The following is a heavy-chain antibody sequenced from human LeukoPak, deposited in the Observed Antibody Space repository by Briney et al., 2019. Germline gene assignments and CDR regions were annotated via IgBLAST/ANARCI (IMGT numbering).Heavy chain of an antibody. D-gene: IGHD3-10*01. Sequence: GGSLRLSCAAPGFSFSSNGMSWVRQAPGKGLEWVSAIGAGGASTFYADSVKGRFAISRDDSKNTMYLQMNSLRVEDTAIYYCARGVVAPDNWGQGTLVTVSS. CDR2: IGAGGAST. CDR1: GFSFSSNG. J-gene: IGHJ4*02. V-gene: IGHV3-23*01. CDR3: ARGVVAPDN.